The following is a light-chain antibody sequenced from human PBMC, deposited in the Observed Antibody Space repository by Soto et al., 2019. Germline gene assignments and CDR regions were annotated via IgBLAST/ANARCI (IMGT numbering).Light chain of an antibody. CDR3: QQYNSWWT. J-gene: IGKJ1*01. V-gene: IGKV1-5*01. CDR1: QSISSW. Sequence: DIQMTQSPSTLSASVGDRVTITCRASQSISSWSAWYQQKPGKAPKLLIYDASSLESGVPSRFSGSGSGTEFTLTISSLQPDDFATYYCQQYNSWWTFGQGTKV. CDR2: DAS.